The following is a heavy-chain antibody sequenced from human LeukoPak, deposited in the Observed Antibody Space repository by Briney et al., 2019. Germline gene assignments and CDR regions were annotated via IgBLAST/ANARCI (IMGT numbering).Heavy chain of an antibody. V-gene: IGHV4-4*07. CDR3: ARRALDDYGDYVGWFDP. J-gene: IGHJ5*02. D-gene: IGHD4-17*01. CDR2: IYTSGST. Sequence: PSETLSLTCTVSGGSISSYYWSWVRQPAGKGLEWVGRIYTSGSTKYNPSLKNGVTMSVDTSKNQFSLKLSSVTAADTAVYYCARRALDDYGDYVGWFDPWGQGTLVTVSS. CDR1: GGSISSYY.